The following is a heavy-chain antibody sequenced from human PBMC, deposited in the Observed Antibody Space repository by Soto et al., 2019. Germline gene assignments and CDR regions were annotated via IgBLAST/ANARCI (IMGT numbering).Heavy chain of an antibody. CDR3: AKKRGIAVAGIDERGSVTDY. CDR1: GFTFSSYG. CDR2: ISYDGSNK. J-gene: IGHJ4*02. D-gene: IGHD6-19*01. Sequence: SGGSLRLSCAASGFTFSSYGMHWVRQAPGKGLEWVAVISYDGSNKYYADSVKGRFTISRDNSKNTLYLQMNSLRAEDTAVYYCAKKRGIAVAGIDERGSVTDYWGQGTLVTVSS. V-gene: IGHV3-30*18.